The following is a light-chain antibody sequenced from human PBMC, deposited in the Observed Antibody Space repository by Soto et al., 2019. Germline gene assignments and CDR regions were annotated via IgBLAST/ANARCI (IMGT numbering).Light chain of an antibody. Sequence: DIVMTQSPDSLAVSLGERATINCKSSQSVLYSSNNKNYLAWYQQKPGQPPKLLIYWASTRESVVPDRFSGSGSGPAFTLPISSLQAEAVAVYYWQQNYSTPFLIFGGGTKVEIK. J-gene: IGKJ4*01. CDR2: WAS. CDR3: QQNYSTPFLI. V-gene: IGKV4-1*01. CDR1: QSVLYSSNNKNY.